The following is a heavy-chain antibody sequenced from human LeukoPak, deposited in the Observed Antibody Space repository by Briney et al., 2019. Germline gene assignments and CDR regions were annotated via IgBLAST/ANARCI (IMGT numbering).Heavy chain of an antibody. D-gene: IGHD2-2*01. Sequence: PGGSLRLSCAASGFTFSSYAMSWVRQAPGKGLEWVSAISGSGGSTYYADSVKGRFAISRDNSKNTLYLQMNSLRAEDTAVYYCIRAMNEYDAFDIWGQGTMVTVSS. CDR1: GFTFSSYA. V-gene: IGHV3-23*01. CDR3: IRAMNEYDAFDI. J-gene: IGHJ3*02. CDR2: ISGSGGST.